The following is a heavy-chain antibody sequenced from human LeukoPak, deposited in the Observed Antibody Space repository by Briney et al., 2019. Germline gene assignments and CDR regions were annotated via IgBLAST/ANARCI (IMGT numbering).Heavy chain of an antibody. CDR1: GFPFSSYA. D-gene: IGHD2-2*01. Sequence: GGSLRLSCAASGFPFSSYAMSWVGQDPGKGLGWVSAIIGSGGSTYYADSVKGRVPISRDNSQNTLYLQMDNLRAEDTAVYYCAMHVGYCSSTSCSPEGTFDYWGQGTLVTVSS. CDR2: IIGSGGST. J-gene: IGHJ4*02. CDR3: AMHVGYCSSTSCSPEGTFDY. V-gene: IGHV3-23*01.